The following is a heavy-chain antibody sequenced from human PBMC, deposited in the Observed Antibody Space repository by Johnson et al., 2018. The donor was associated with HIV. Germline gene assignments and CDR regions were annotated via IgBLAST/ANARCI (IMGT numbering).Heavy chain of an antibody. J-gene: IGHJ3*02. D-gene: IGHD5-24*01. CDR1: GFTVSSNY. CDR2: IYSGGTT. Sequence: EVQLVESGGGLVQPGGSLRLSCAASGFTVSSNYMSWVRQAPGKGLEWVSVIYSGGTTYYADSVKGRFTISRDNSKNTLYLQMNSLRAEDTAVYYCARGMARIAFDIWGQGTMVTVSS. CDR3: ARGMARIAFDI. V-gene: IGHV3-66*01.